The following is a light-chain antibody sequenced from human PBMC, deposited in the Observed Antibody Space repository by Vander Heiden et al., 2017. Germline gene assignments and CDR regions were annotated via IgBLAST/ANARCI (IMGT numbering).Light chain of an antibody. Sequence: QLVLTQSPSASASLGASGTLTCTLSSGPSSYAIAWHQQQPEKGPRYLMKLNSDGSHTKGAGIPDRFSGSSSGAERYLTISSLQSDDEADYYCQTWDTGIQVFGTGTKVTVL. CDR2: LNSDGSH. CDR3: QTWDTGIQV. CDR1: SGPSSYA. V-gene: IGLV4-69*01. J-gene: IGLJ1*01.